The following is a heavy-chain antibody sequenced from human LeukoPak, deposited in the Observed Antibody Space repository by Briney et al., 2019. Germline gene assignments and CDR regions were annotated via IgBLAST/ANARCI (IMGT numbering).Heavy chain of an antibody. CDR2: ISGSGGST. Sequence: GGSLRLSCAASGFTFSSYAMSWVRQAPGKGLEWVSAISGSGGSTYYVDSAKGRFTISRDNSKNTLYLQMNTLRAEDTAVYYCAKVAHYYGSGSYYEYYFDFWGQGTLVTVSS. J-gene: IGHJ4*02. CDR1: GFTFSSYA. CDR3: AKVAHYYGSGSYYEYYFDF. V-gene: IGHV3-23*01. D-gene: IGHD3-10*01.